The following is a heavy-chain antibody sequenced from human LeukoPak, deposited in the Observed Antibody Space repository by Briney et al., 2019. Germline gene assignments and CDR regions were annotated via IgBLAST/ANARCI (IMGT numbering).Heavy chain of an antibody. CDR1: GFTFNNYA. V-gene: IGHV3-23*01. CDR2: ISGSGDRT. CDR3: AKDRIGGVAVAGKGRWFDP. J-gene: IGHJ5*02. D-gene: IGHD6-19*01. Sequence: PGGSLRLSCAAPGFTFNNYALSWVRQAPGKGLEWVSTISGSGDRTSYADSVKGRFTISRDNSKNTLFLQMNSLRAEDTAVYYCAKDRIGGVAVAGKGRWFDPWGQGTLVTVSS.